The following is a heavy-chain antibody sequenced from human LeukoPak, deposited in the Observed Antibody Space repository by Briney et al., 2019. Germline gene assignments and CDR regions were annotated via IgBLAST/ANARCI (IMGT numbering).Heavy chain of an antibody. Sequence: PSETLSLTCTVSGGSISSGSYYWSWLRQRAGMGLEWFGRIHTSGSTNYNPSLKSRVTISVDTAKDHFSLKLSSVTAADTAVYYCARGGVGNPSDYWGQGTLVTVST. CDR1: GGSISSGSYY. J-gene: IGHJ4*02. CDR3: ARGGVGNPSDY. CDR2: IHTSGST. D-gene: IGHD3-10*01. V-gene: IGHV4-61*02.